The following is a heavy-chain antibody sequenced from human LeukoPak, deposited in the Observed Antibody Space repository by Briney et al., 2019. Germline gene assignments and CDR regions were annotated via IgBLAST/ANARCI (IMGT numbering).Heavy chain of an antibody. Sequence: GGSLRLSCAASGFTFSSYSMNWVRQAPGKGLEWVSSISSSSSYIYYADSVKGRFTISRDNAKNSLYLQMNSLRAEDTAVYYCARDRFIGPYYYYYGMDVWGQGTTVTVSS. V-gene: IGHV3-21*01. D-gene: IGHD3-16*02. J-gene: IGHJ6*02. CDR3: ARDRFIGPYYYYYGMDV. CDR1: GFTFSSYS. CDR2: ISSSSSYI.